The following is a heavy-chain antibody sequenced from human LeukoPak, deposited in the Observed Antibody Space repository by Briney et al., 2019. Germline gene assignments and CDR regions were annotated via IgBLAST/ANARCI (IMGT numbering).Heavy chain of an antibody. J-gene: IGHJ4*02. CDR2: ISYDGSNK. CDR1: GFTFSSYG. Sequence: GRSLRLSCAASGFTFSSYGMHWVRQAPGKGLEWVAVISYDGSNKYYADSVKGRFTISRDNSKNTLYLQMNSLRAEDTAVYYCASPRYCSSTSCSEEDYWGRGTLVTVSS. V-gene: IGHV3-30*03. CDR3: ASPRYCSSTSCSEEDY. D-gene: IGHD2-2*01.